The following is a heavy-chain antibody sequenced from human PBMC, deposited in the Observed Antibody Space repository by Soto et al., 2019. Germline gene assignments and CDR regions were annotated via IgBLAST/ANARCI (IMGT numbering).Heavy chain of an antibody. Sequence: ASVKVSCKASGGTFSSYTISWVRQAPGQGLEWMGWISAKHGNTHYAQKLQGRVTMTTDTSTSTAYMELRSLTSDDTAVYYCTRDMFMQLLVGFQDYSFDPCGPLSLVPVS. J-gene: IGHJ5*01. CDR1: GGTFSSYT. CDR3: TRDMFMQLLVGFQDYSFDP. D-gene: IGHD2-2*01. CDR2: ISAKHGNT. V-gene: IGHV1-18*01.